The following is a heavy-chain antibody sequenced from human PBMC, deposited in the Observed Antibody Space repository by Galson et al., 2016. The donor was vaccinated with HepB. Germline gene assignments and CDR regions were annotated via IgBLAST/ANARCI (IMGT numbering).Heavy chain of an antibody. CDR3: ARVDYGSGWREGWFDP. J-gene: IGHJ5*02. CDR1: GLTFSDFY. V-gene: IGHV3-11*06. CDR2: ISSSSSHT. Sequence: SLRLSCAASGLTFSDFYMSWIRQAPGKGLEWVSYISSSSSHTNHADSVKGRFTISRDNANNSLYLQMNSLRVEDTAVYYCARVDYGSGWREGWFDPWGQGTLVTVSS. D-gene: IGHD6-19*01.